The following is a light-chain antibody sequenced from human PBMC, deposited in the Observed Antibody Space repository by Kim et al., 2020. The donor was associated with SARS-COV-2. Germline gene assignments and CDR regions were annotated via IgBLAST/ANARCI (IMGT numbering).Light chain of an antibody. V-gene: IGLV3-21*04. CDR1: SIGSKS. J-gene: IGLJ3*02. CDR3: QVWDTTGDHPV. Sequence: APGRAARIPCGGDSIGSKSVHWHQQKPGQAPVLVIYHDRDRPSGIPERFSGSNSGNTATLTISRVEAGDEADYFCQVWDTTGDHPVFGGGTKLTVL. CDR2: HDR.